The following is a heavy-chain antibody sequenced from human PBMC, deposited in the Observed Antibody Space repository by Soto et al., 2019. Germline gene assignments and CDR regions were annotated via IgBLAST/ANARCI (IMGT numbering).Heavy chain of an antibody. J-gene: IGHJ6*02. CDR3: ARGAEYQLLSRDYFYGMDV. CDR1: GFTFNSHG. Sequence: QVQLVEAGGGVVQPGRSLRLSCGASGFTFNSHGMHWVRQAPGKGLEWVAVISYEGSNNFYAESVKGRFTISRDNSKKPLDLQMNSLRREDTAVYYCARGAEYQLLSRDYFYGMDVWGQGTTVTVSS. V-gene: IGHV3-30*03. D-gene: IGHD2-2*01. CDR2: ISYEGSNN.